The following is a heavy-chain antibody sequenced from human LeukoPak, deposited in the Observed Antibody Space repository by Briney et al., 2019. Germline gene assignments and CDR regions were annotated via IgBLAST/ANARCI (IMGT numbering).Heavy chain of an antibody. V-gene: IGHV1-2*02. D-gene: IGHD6-13*01. CDR2: INPNSGGT. CDR1: GYTFTGYC. CDR3: ARAPGGSIAHDY. Sequence: ASVKVSCKASGYTFTGYCIHWVRQAPGQGLEWMGWINPNSGGTNYAQSFQGRVTMTRDTSISTVYMELSRLRSDDTAVYYCARAPGGSIAHDYWAQGTLVTVSS. J-gene: IGHJ4*02.